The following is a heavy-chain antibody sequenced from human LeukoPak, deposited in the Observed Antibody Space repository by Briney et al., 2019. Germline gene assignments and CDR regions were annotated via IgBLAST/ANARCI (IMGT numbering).Heavy chain of an antibody. Sequence: SEALSLTCTVSGGSLTRSSYYWGWIRQPPGKGLEWIGTIYHSGSTYSNPSLKSRVTISVDTSKIQFSLKMSAVSAADTAVYYCAGDFDYWGQGTLVTVSS. CDR2: IYHSGST. CDR1: GGSLTRSSYY. CDR3: AGDFDY. J-gene: IGHJ4*02. V-gene: IGHV4-39*01.